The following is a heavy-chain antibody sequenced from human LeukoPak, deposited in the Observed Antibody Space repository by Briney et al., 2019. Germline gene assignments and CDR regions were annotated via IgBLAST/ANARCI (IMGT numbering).Heavy chain of an antibody. J-gene: IGHJ6*02. Sequence: PGGSLRLSCAASGFTFSSYWMSWVRQAPGKGLVWVSRIASDGSSTTYADSVKGRFSISRDNARNTLYLQMNSLRVEDTAVYYCARWVVVAASNHDLDYYGMDVWGQGTTVTVSS. CDR1: GFTFSSYW. CDR2: IASDGSST. CDR3: ARWVVVAASNHDLDYYGMDV. D-gene: IGHD2-15*01. V-gene: IGHV3-74*01.